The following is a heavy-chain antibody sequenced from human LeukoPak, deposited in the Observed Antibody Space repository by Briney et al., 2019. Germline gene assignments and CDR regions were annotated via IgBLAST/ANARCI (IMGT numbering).Heavy chain of an antibody. J-gene: IGHJ4*02. CDR2: IIPIFGTA. Sequence: SVKVSCKASGGTFSSYAISWVRQAPGQGLEWMGGIIPIFGTANYAKKFQGRVTITTDESTSTAYMELSSLRSEDTAVYYCARASQEMATTTSFDYWGQGTLVTVSS. CDR1: GGTFSSYA. V-gene: IGHV1-69*05. D-gene: IGHD5-24*01. CDR3: ARASQEMATTTSFDY.